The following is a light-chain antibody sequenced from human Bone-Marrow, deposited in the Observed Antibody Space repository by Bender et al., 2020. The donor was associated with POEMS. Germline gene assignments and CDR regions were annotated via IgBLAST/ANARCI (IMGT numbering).Light chain of an antibody. CDR2: GNN. CDR3: QSYDSSLSGWV. CDR1: SSNFGTDSD. J-gene: IGLJ3*02. Sequence: QSVLTQPSSVSGAPGQTVTISCTGTSSNFGTDSDVHWYQQLPGTAPRLLIYGNNNRPSGVPDRFSASKSGTSASLAIAGLQAEDEADYYCQSYDSSLSGWVFGGGTKLTVL. V-gene: IGLV1-40*01.